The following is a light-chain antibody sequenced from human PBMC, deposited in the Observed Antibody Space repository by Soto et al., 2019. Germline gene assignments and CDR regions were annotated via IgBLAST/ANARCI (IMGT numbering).Light chain of an antibody. V-gene: IGKV1-5*01. CDR1: QSISSW. J-gene: IGKJ1*01. CDR3: QQYGSSPWT. Sequence: DIQMTQSPSTLSASLVDTVTISSRASQSISSWLAWYKQKPGKAPKLLIYDASSLESGVPSRFSGSGSGTDFTLTISRLEPEDFAVYYCQQYGSSPWTFGQGTKVDIK. CDR2: DAS.